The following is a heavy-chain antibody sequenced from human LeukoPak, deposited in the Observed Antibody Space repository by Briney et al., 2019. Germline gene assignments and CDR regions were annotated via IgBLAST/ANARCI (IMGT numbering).Heavy chain of an antibody. Sequence: KPGGSLRLSCAASGLTFSSYSMNWVRQAPGKGLEWVSSISSSSSYIYYADSVKGRFTISRDNAKNSLYLQMNSLRAEDTAVYYCARVRAVAGTAIDYWGQGTLVTVSS. V-gene: IGHV3-21*01. CDR1: GLTFSSYS. CDR3: ARVRAVAGTAIDY. CDR2: ISSSSSYI. D-gene: IGHD6-19*01. J-gene: IGHJ4*02.